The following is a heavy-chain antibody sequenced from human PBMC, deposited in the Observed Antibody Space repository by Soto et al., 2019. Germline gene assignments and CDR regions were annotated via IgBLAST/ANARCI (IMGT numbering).Heavy chain of an antibody. CDR1: GGSVSSGSYY. Sequence: QVQLQESGPGLVKPSETLSLTCTVSGGSVSSGSYYWSWIRQPPGKGLEWIGFIYYSGSTNYNPPLKSRVNYSVDTSKNEFSLKLSSTTAADAAMYYCARASSEYSSSSSGIEEDWFDPWGQGTLVPVSS. CDR3: ARASSEYSSSSSGIEEDWFDP. V-gene: IGHV4-61*01. CDR2: IYYSGST. J-gene: IGHJ5*02. D-gene: IGHD6-6*01.